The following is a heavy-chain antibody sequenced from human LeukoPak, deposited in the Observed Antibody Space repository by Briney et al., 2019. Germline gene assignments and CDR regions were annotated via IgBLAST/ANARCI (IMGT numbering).Heavy chain of an antibody. D-gene: IGHD2-15*01. V-gene: IGHV3-33*01. Sequence: TGGSLRLSCAASGFTFSSYGMHWVRQAPGKGLEWVADIWYDGSNKYYTDSVKGRFTISRDNSKSTLYLQMNSLRAEDTAVYYCARGQYSPDYWGQGTLVTVSS. CDR2: IWYDGSNK. CDR1: GFTFSSYG. CDR3: ARGQYSPDY. J-gene: IGHJ4*02.